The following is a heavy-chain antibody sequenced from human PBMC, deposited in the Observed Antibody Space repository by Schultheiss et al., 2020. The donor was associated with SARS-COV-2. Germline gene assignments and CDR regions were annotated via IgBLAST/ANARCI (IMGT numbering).Heavy chain of an antibody. Sequence: SETLSLTCTVSGDSISSSYWSWIRQPPGKGLEWIGYIHYSGSTNYNPSLKSRVTISVDTSKNQFSLRLSSVTAADTAVYYCARRNYYDGSGLYYYYGMDVWGQGTTVTVSS. CDR2: IHYSGST. CDR3: ARRNYYDGSGLYYYYGMDV. CDR1: GDSISSSY. J-gene: IGHJ6*02. D-gene: IGHD3-22*01. V-gene: IGHV4-59*08.